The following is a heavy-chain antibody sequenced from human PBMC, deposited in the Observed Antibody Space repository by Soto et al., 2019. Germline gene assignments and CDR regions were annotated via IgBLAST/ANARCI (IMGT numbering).Heavy chain of an antibody. CDR3: ARTLYGDNVDY. Sequence: QVQLVQSGAEVKKPRASVKVSCKASGYTFTSYDINWVRQATGQGLEWMGWMNPNSGNTGYAQKFQGRXTXTXXTSISTAYMELSSLRSEDTAVYCCARTLYGDNVDYWGQGTLVTVSS. V-gene: IGHV1-8*01. J-gene: IGHJ4*02. CDR1: GYTFTSYD. D-gene: IGHD4-17*01. CDR2: MNPNSGNT.